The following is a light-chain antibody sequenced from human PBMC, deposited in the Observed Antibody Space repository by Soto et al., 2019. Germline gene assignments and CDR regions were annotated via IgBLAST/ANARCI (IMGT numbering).Light chain of an antibody. V-gene: IGKV4-1*01. J-gene: IGKJ1*01. CDR2: WAS. CDR3: QQFYTSPRT. Sequence: DIVMTQSPDYLAVSLGERATINCKSSQSLLFSSNNKNYLAWYQQKPGQPPKLLIYWASTRESGVPDRFSGSASGTDFTLTISSLQAEDVAVYYCQQFYTSPRTFGQGTTVEI. CDR1: QSLLFSSNNKNY.